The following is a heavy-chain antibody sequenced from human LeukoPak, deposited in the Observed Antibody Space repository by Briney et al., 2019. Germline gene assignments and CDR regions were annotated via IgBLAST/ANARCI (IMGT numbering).Heavy chain of an antibody. D-gene: IGHD4-17*01. CDR1: GGSISSNDYY. J-gene: IGHJ5*02. V-gene: IGHV4-30-4*08. CDR2: IYHSGTT. CDR3: ARVDAEFGDYSPS. Sequence: SETLSLTCTVSGGSISSNDYYWSWIRQPPGKGLEWIGYIYHSGTTYYNPSLKSRVTISVDRSKNQFSLKLSSVTAADTAVYYCARVDAEFGDYSPSWGQGTLVTVSS.